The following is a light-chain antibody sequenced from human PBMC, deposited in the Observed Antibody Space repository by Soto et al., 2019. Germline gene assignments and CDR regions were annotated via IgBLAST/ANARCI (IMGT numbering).Light chain of an antibody. CDR1: QSVLSSSNNRNY. Sequence: DIVMTQSPESLAVSLGERATINCKSSQSVLSSSNNRNYLAWYQQRPGQPPKLLVYWASTRESGVPDRFSGSGSGTDFTLTISSLQDEDVAVYYCQQYYSAPPTFGGGTTVEIK. J-gene: IGKJ4*01. V-gene: IGKV4-1*01. CDR2: WAS. CDR3: QQYYSAPPT.